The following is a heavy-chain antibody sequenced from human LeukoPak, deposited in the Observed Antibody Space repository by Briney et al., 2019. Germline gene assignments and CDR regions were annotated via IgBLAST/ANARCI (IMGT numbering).Heavy chain of an antibody. Sequence: GGSLRLSCAASGFTFSSYWMHWVRQAPGKGLVWASRINSDGSSTSYADSVKGRFTISRDNAKNTLYLQMNSLRAEDTAVYYCTTDLPPMVRGVIRPPNYYYYYYMDVWGKGTTVTISS. J-gene: IGHJ6*03. CDR3: TTDLPPMVRGVIRPPNYYYYYYMDV. V-gene: IGHV3-74*01. CDR2: INSDGSST. D-gene: IGHD3-10*01. CDR1: GFTFSSYW.